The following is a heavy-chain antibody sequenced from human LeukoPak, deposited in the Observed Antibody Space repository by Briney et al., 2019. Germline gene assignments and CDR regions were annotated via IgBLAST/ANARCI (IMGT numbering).Heavy chain of an antibody. CDR1: GFTFRNYW. D-gene: IGHD2-15*01. CDR2: TSNDGGGA. CDR3: ARDVEKSPDY. Sequence: PGGSLRLSCAASGFTFRNYWMHWVRQAPGKGLVWFSGTSNDGGGATYGDSVKGRFTISRDNARNTLYLQMSSLRAEDTAVYYCARDVEKSPDYWGQGTLVTVSS. V-gene: IGHV3-74*01. J-gene: IGHJ4*02.